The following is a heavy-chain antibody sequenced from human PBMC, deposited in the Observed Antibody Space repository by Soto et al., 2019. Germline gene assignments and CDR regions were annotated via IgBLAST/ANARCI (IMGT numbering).Heavy chain of an antibody. J-gene: IGHJ4*02. CDR1: GFTFSNTW. V-gene: IGHV3-53*01. CDR2: IYSGGST. CDR3: ARNYYDSGGGFDY. D-gene: IGHD3-22*01. Sequence: GGSLRLSCAASGFTFSNTWMRWVRQAPGKGLEWVSVIYSGGSTYYADSVKGRFTISRDNSKNTLYLQMNSLRAEDTAVYYCARNYYDSGGGFDYWGQGTLVTVS.